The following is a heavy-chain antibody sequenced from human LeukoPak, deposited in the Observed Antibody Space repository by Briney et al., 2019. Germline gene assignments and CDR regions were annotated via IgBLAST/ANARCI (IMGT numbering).Heavy chain of an antibody. J-gene: IGHJ4*02. Sequence: SETLSLTCTVSGGSISSGGYYWSWIRQHPGKGLEWIGYIYYSGSTYYNPSLKSRVTISVDTSKNQFSLKLSSVTAADTAVYSCARGAERGVKKDYWGQGTLVTVSS. V-gene: IGHV4-31*03. CDR3: ARGAERGVKKDY. D-gene: IGHD3-10*01. CDR1: GGSISSGGYY. CDR2: IYYSGST.